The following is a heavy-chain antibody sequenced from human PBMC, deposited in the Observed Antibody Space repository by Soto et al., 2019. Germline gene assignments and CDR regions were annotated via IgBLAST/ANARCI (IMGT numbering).Heavy chain of an antibody. D-gene: IGHD4-17*01. J-gene: IGHJ3*02. CDR1: GFTFDDYA. V-gene: IGHV3-9*01. CDR3: AKEAVTTGFDI. Sequence: GGSLRLSCAVSGFTFDDYAMHWVRQAPGKGLEWVSGISWNSDSIGCADSVKGRFFISRDNAKNSLYLQMNSLRAEDTALYYCAKEAVTTGFDIWGQGTMVTVSS. CDR2: ISWNSDSI.